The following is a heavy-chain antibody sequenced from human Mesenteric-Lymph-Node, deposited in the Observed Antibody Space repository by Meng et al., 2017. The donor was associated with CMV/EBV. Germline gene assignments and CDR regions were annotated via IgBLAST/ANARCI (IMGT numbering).Heavy chain of an antibody. Sequence: GESLKISCAASGFAFSSYWMSWVRQAPGKGLEWVANIKQDGSDKYYVDSVKGRFTISRDNAKNSLYLLMNGLRAEDTALYYCARLTYVVADFWSGYPPYYFDYWGQGTLVTVSS. D-gene: IGHD3-3*01. V-gene: IGHV3-7*01. CDR2: IKQDGSDK. CDR3: ARLTYVVADFWSGYPPYYFDY. CDR1: GFAFSSYW. J-gene: IGHJ4*02.